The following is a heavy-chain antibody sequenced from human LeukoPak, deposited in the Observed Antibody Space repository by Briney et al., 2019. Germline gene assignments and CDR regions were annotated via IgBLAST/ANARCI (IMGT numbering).Heavy chain of an antibody. V-gene: IGHV3-33*01. CDR1: GFTFSSYG. Sequence: PGGSLRLSCAASGFTFSSYGMHWVHQAPGKGLEWMAVIWYDGSNKYYADSVKGRFTISRDNSKNTLYLQMNSLRAEDTAVYYCARSQAPEDYYYGMDVWGQGTTVTVSS. CDR3: ARSQAPEDYYYGMDV. J-gene: IGHJ6*02. CDR2: IWYDGSNK.